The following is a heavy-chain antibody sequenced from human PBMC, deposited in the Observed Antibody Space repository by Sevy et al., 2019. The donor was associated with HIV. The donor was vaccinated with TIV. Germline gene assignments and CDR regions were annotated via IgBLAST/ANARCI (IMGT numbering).Heavy chain of an antibody. Sequence: GGSLRLSCAASGFAFSDHYVGWVRQAPGKGLEWVGRIRNRPNRYTTEYAASVEGRFTISRDDSRHSLYLQMNSLKTEDSAVYYCVRGPNCGVGGCQQISPYCLDVWGKWATVTVSS. CDR3: VRGPNCGVGGCQQISPYCLDV. V-gene: IGHV3-72*01. J-gene: IGHJ6*03. CDR2: IRNRPNRYTT. D-gene: IGHD2-21*01. CDR1: GFAFSDHY.